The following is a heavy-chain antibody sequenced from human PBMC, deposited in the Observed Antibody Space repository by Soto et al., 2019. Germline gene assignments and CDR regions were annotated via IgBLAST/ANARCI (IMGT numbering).Heavy chain of an antibody. CDR1: GYTFTSYA. J-gene: IGHJ4*02. CDR2: INAGNGNT. D-gene: IGHD2-15*01. V-gene: IGHV1-3*01. CDR3: ARESGDCSGGSCYFDY. Sequence: QVQLVQSGAEVKKPGASVKVSCKASGYTFTSYAMHWVRQAPGQRLEWMGWINAGNGNTKYSQKFQGRVTITRDTSASTAYMELSSLRSEDTAVYYCARESGDCSGGSCYFDYWGQGTLVTVSS.